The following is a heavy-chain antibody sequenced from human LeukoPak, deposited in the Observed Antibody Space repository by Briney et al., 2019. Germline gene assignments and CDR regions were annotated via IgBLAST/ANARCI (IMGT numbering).Heavy chain of an antibody. V-gene: IGHV4-39*01. CDR1: GGSISSSSYY. D-gene: IGHD6-13*01. CDR2: IYYSGST. CDR3: ASQFLAGAQDFDY. Sequence: SETLSFTCTVSGGSISSSSYYWGWIRQPPGKGLEWIGSIYYSGSTYYNPSLKSRVTISVDTSKNQFSLKLSSVTAADTAVYYCASQFLAGAQDFDYWGQGTLVTVSS. J-gene: IGHJ4*02.